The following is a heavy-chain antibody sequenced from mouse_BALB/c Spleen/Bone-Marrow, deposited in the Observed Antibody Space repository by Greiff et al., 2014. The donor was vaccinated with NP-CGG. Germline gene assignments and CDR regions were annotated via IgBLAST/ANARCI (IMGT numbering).Heavy chain of an antibody. CDR2: IRNKANGYTT. J-gene: IGHJ3*01. Sequence: DVKLVESGGGLVQPGGSLRLSCATSGFTFTDYYMSWVRQPPGKALEWLGFIRNKANGYTTEYNASVRGRFTISRDNSQSILYLQMNTLRAEDSATYYCARDGLAWFACWGQGTLVTVSA. D-gene: IGHD4-1*01. CDR1: GFTFTDYY. V-gene: IGHV7-3*02. CDR3: ARDGLAWFAC.